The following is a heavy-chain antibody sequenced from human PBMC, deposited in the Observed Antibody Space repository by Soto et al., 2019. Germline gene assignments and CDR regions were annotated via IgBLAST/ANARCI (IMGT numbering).Heavy chain of an antibody. CDR3: ARVLRPYSSSPYYYYGMDV. V-gene: IGHV1-69*12. Sequence: QVQLVQSGAEVKKPGSSVKVSCKASGGTFSSYAISWVRQAPGQGLEWMGGIIPIFGIANYAQKFQGRVTITADESTSTAYMELSSLRSEDTAVYYCARVLRPYSSSPYYYYGMDVWGQGTTVTVSS. CDR2: IIPIFGIA. D-gene: IGHD6-13*01. J-gene: IGHJ6*02. CDR1: GGTFSSYA.